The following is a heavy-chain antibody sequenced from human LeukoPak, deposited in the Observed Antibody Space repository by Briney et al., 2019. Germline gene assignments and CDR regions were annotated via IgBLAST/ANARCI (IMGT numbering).Heavy chain of an antibody. J-gene: IGHJ5*02. CDR2: ISDDGGST. V-gene: IGHV3-74*01. CDR1: GFNFSSYW. Sequence: GGSLRLSCTASGFNFSSYWMHWVRQAPGKGLVWVSRISDDGGSTSYADSVKGRFTISRDNVKNTLYLQMNSLRAEDTAVYYCARDRSRAWFDPWGQGTLVTVSS. CDR3: ARDRSRAWFDP.